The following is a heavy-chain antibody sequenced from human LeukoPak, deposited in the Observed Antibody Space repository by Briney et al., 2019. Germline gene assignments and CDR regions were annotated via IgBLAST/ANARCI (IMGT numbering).Heavy chain of an antibody. D-gene: IGHD3-3*01. CDR1: GYSFTSYW. J-gene: IGHJ3*02. CDR2: IYPGDSDT. CDR3: ARLRSYYDFWSGYYLAGHDAFDI. Sequence: GESLKISCKGSGYSFTSYWISWVRQMPGKGLEWMGIIYPGDSDTRYSPSFQGQVTISADKSISTAYLQWSSLKASDTAMYYCARLRSYYDFWSGYYLAGHDAFDIWGQGTMVTVSS. V-gene: IGHV5-51*01.